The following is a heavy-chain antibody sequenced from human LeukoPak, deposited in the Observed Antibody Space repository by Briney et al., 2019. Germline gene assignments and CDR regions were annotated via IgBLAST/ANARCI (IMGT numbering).Heavy chain of an antibody. J-gene: IGHJ6*03. Sequence: SETLSLTCTVSGGSISSYYWSRIRQPAGKGLEWIGRIYTSGSTNYNPSLKSRVTISVDKSKNQFSLKLSSVTAADTAVYYCARAADYYYYYMDVWGKGTTVTVSS. V-gene: IGHV4-4*07. D-gene: IGHD2-15*01. CDR1: GGSISSYY. CDR3: ARAADYYYYYMDV. CDR2: IYTSGST.